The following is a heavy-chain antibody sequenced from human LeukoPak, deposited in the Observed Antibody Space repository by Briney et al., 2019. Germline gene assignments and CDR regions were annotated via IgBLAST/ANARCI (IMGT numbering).Heavy chain of an antibody. CDR2: IRYDGSNK. CDR1: GFTFSSYG. D-gene: IGHD1-26*01. CDR3: AKVLVGAEQFSPDDY. J-gene: IGHJ4*02. Sequence: GGSLRLSCAASGFTFSSYGMHWVRQAPGKGLEWVAFIRYDGSNKYYADSVKGRFTISRDNSKNTLYLQMNSLRAEDTAVYYCAKVLVGAEQFSPDDYWGQGTLVTVSS. V-gene: IGHV3-30*02.